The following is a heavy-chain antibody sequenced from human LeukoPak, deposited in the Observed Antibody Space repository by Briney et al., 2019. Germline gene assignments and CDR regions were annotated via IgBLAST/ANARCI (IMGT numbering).Heavy chain of an antibody. J-gene: IGHJ4*02. CDR2: IYYSGST. V-gene: IGHV4-39*01. Sequence: SSETLSLTCTVSGGSISSSSYYWGWIRQPPGKGLEWIGSIYYSGSTYYNPSLKSRVTISVGTSKNQFSLKLSSVTAADTAVYYCAITIQAVAQTIFDYWGQGTLVTVSS. CDR3: AITIQAVAQTIFDY. D-gene: IGHD6-19*01. CDR1: GGSISSSSYY.